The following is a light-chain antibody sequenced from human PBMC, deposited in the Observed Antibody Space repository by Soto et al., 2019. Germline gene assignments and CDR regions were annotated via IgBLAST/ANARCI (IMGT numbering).Light chain of an antibody. V-gene: IGKV1-39*01. CDR1: QSTSTY. CDR3: QQSYRTPYT. Sequence: DIQMTQSPSSLSASVGDRVTITCRASQSTSTYLNWYQQEPGKAPKVLIYAASNLEGGVPSRFSGSGSGTDFTLTINSLQPGDFATYYCQQSYRTPYTFGQGTKLEIK. CDR2: AAS. J-gene: IGKJ2*01.